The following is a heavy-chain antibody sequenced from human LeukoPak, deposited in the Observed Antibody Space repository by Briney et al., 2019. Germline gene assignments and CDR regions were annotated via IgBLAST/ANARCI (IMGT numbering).Heavy chain of an antibody. CDR1: GFTFSSYS. D-gene: IGHD6-19*01. CDR2: ISSSSSYI. CDR3: AKDRWGAVASFDY. V-gene: IGHV3-21*06. J-gene: IGHJ4*02. Sequence: GGSLRLSCAASGFTFSSYSMNWVRQAPGKGLEWVSSISSSSSYIYYADSVKGRFTISRDNSKNMLYLQMNSLGTEDTAVYYCAKDRWGAVASFDYWGQGTLVTVSS.